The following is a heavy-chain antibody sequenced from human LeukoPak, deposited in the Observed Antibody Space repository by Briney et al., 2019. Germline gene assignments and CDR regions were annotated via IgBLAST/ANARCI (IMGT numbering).Heavy chain of an antibody. CDR2: NRYDGSNK. CDR3: VKGWGDY. Sequence: GGSLRLSCAASAFTFSSYGMHWVRQAPGKGLEWVAFNRYDGSNKYYADSVKGRFTISRDNSKNTLYLQMNSLRVDDTAVYFCVKGWGDYWGQGILVTVSS. J-gene: IGHJ4*02. V-gene: IGHV3-30*02. D-gene: IGHD7-27*01. CDR1: AFTFSSYG.